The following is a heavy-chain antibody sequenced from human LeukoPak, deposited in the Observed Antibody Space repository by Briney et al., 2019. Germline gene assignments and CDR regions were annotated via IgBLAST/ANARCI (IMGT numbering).Heavy chain of an antibody. Sequence: GGSLRLSCAASGFTFSSYNMNWVRQAPGKGLEWVSSITSSSSYIYYADSVKGRFTISRDNAKNSLFLQMNSLTAKETAVYYCSRGPYSGGYCKYYYYYMDVWGKGTTVTISS. CDR3: SRGPYSGGYCKYYYYYMDV. V-gene: IGHV3-21*01. J-gene: IGHJ6*03. CDR2: ITSSSSYI. CDR1: GFTFSSYN. D-gene: IGHD1-26*01.